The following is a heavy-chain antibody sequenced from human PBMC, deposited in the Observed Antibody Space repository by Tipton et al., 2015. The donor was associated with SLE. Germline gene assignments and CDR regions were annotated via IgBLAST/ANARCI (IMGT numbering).Heavy chain of an antibody. CDR1: GGSISSYY. D-gene: IGHD3-3*01. J-gene: IGHJ4*02. CDR2: IYYSGST. Sequence: TLSLTCTVSGGSISSYYWSWIRQPPGKGLEWIGYIYYSGSTNYNPSLKSRVTISVDTSKNQFSLKLSSVTAADTAVYYCARDGRVAEDYWGQGTLVTVSS. V-gene: IGHV4-59*12. CDR3: ARDGRVAEDY.